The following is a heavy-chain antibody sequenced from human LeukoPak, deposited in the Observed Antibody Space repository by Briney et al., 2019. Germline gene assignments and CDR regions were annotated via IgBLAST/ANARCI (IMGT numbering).Heavy chain of an antibody. CDR1: GGPISSYY. D-gene: IGHD6-19*01. CDR2: IYTSGST. V-gene: IGHV4-4*07. CDR3: ARDPGALGIAVSFDY. Sequence: SETLSLTCTVSGGPISSYYWSWVRQPAGKGLEWIGRIYTSGSTNYNPSLKSRVTMSVDTSKNQFSLKLSSVTAADTAVYYCARDPGALGIAVSFDYWGQGILVTVP. J-gene: IGHJ4*02.